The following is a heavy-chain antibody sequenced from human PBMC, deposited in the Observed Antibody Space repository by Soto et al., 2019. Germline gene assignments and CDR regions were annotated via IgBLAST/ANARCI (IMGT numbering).Heavy chain of an antibody. CDR3: VRVRVGSFPLNYDMDV. CDR1: GDTLSRHG. D-gene: IGHD1-26*01. V-gene: IGHV1-69*01. Sequence: QEQLVQSGPEVQKPGSSVKVSCKASGDTLSRHGISWVRQAPGQGLEWMGGIIPIFRITNYAQKFQGRLMITADESTRTAYMELSRLGSDDSAVYFCVRVRVGSFPLNYDMDVW. CDR2: IIPIFRIT. J-gene: IGHJ6*01.